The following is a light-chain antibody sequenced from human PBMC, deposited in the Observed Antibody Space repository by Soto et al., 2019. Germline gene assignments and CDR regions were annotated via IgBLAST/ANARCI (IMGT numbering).Light chain of an antibody. CDR3: QAWDNSLV. J-gene: IGLJ2*01. V-gene: IGLV3-1*01. Sequence: SYELTQPPSVSVSPGQTASITCSGDKVGDKYACWYQQKPGQSPVLVIYQDSKRPSGIPERFSGSNSGNTATLTISGTQAMDEADYYCQAWDNSLVFGGGTKLTVL. CDR1: KVGDKY. CDR2: QDS.